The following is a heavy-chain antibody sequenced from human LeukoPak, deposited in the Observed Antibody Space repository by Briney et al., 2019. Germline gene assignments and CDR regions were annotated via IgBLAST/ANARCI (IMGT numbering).Heavy chain of an antibody. CDR3: VSGNDPDYVWGTYRLDAFDI. Sequence: GGSLRLSCAASGYTFSDYSLNWVRQVPGKGLAWVSSISSSATYIYYADSVKGRFTISRDNAKNSLFLQMSSLRAEDTAVYYCVSGNDPDYVWGTYRLDAFDIWGEGTMVIVSS. J-gene: IGHJ3*02. V-gene: IGHV3-21*01. CDR1: GYTFSDYS. CDR2: ISSSATYI. D-gene: IGHD3-16*02.